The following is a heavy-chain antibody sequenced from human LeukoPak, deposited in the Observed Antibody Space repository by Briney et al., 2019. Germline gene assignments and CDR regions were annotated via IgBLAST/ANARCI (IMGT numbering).Heavy chain of an antibody. D-gene: IGHD3-3*01. V-gene: IGHV1-18*01. Sequence: GASVKVSCKASGYTFTSYGISWVRQAPGQGLEWMGWISAYNGNTNYAQKLQGRVTMTTDTSTSTAYMELRSQRSDDTAVYYCARDGIEVLRFLEWSLGYWGQGTLVTVSS. CDR3: ARDGIEVLRFLEWSLGY. CDR1: GYTFTSYG. CDR2: ISAYNGNT. J-gene: IGHJ4*02.